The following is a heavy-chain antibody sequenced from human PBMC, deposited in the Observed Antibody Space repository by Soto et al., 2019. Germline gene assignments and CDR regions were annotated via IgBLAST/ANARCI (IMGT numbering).Heavy chain of an antibody. V-gene: IGHV3-74*01. CDR2: INSDGSTT. D-gene: IGHD4-17*01. Sequence: EVQLVESGGGLVQPGGSLSLSCAASGFIFSNYWMHWVRQAPGKGLVWVSRINSDGSTTSYADSVKGRFTISRDNAKNTLYLQMNSLRAEDTAVYYCARVDYGAYYFDYWGQGTLVTVSS. CDR3: ARVDYGAYYFDY. J-gene: IGHJ4*02. CDR1: GFIFSNYW.